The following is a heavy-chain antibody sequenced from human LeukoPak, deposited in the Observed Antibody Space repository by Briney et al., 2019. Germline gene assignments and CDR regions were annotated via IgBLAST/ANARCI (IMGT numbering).Heavy chain of an antibody. CDR2: SNPNSGDT. V-gene: IGHV1-2*02. CDR1: GYTFTGYY. CDR3: ATQRGSYLWGTDFDY. D-gene: IGHD3-16*01. J-gene: IGHJ4*02. Sequence: ASVKVSCKASGYTFTGYYMHWVRQAPGQGLEWMGWSNPNSGDTKYSQKFQGRVTMTRDTSISTAYMELSRLRSDDTAVYYCATQRGSYLWGTDFDYWGQGTLVTVSS.